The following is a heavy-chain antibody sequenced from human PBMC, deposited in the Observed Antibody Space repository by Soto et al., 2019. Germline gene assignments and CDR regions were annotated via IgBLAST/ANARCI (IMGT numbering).Heavy chain of an antibody. J-gene: IGHJ3*02. V-gene: IGHV4-34*01. CDR2: IYYSGST. Sequence: PSETLSLTCAVYGGSFSGYYWSWIRQPPGKGLEWIGSIYYSGSTDSNPSLRSRATISVDTSKNQFSLKLTSVTAADTAVYYCARHANRNYYDAFDIWGQGTMVTVS. CDR1: GGSFSGYY. D-gene: IGHD2-8*01. CDR3: ARHANRNYYDAFDI.